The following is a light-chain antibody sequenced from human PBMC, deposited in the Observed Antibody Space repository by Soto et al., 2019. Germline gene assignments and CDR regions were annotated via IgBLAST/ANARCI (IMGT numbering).Light chain of an antibody. CDR3: QQYHEYSKT. CDR2: KAS. V-gene: IGKV1-5*03. Sequence: DIQMTQSPSTLSASVGDRVTITCRASQTISSSLAWFQQKPGKAPKLLIYKASSLESGVPSRFNGSGSGTEFTLSISSLQPDDFATYYCQQYHEYSKTFGQGTKVDIK. J-gene: IGKJ1*01. CDR1: QTISSS.